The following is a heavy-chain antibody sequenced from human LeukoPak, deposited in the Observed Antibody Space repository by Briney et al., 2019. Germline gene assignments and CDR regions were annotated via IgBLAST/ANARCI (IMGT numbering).Heavy chain of an antibody. V-gene: IGHV3-23*01. CDR2: IGSNGGST. Sequence: PAGYLSLSCAASGFNFNIFAMTWVRQAPGKGLEWVSSIGSNGGSTYYADSVKGRFTVSRDNSKNTLYLQVNSLRVDYTAVYYCARPRWPLEDWGEGSLATVSS. J-gene: IGHJ4*02. D-gene: IGHD4-23*01. CDR1: GFNFNIFA. CDR3: ARPRWPLED.